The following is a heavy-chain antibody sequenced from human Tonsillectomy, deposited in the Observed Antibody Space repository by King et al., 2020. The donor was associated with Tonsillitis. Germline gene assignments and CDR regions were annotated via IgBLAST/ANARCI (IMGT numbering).Heavy chain of an antibody. CDR2: IYTSGST. D-gene: IGHD3-10*01. V-gene: IGHV4-4*07. CDR3: ARDWDYGSGSASLDY. J-gene: IGHJ4*02. Sequence: VQLQESGPGLVKPSETLSLTCTVSGGSISSYYWSWIRQPAGKGLEWIGLIYTSGSTNYNPSLKSLVTMSVDTSKNQFSLTLSSVTAADTAVYYCARDWDYGSGSASLDYWGQGTLVTVSS. CDR1: GGSISSYY.